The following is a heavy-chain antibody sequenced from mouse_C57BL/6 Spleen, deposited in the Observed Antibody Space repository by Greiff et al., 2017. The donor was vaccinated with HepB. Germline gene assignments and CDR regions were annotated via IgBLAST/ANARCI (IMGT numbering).Heavy chain of an antibody. D-gene: IGHD1-1*01. CDR1: GFTFSDYG. CDR2: ISSGSSTI. J-gene: IGHJ4*01. CDR3: ARGDYYGSSPLYYYAMDY. Sequence: EVMLVESGGGLVKPGGSLKLSCAASGFTFSDYGMHWVRQAPEKGLEWVAYISSGSSTIYYADTVKGRFTISRDNAKNTLFLQMTSLRSEDTAMYYCARGDYYGSSPLYYYAMDYWGQGTSVTVAS. V-gene: IGHV5-17*01.